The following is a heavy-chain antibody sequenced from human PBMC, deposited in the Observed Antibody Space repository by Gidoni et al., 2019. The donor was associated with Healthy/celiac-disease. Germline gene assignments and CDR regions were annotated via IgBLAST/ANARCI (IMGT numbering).Heavy chain of an antibody. J-gene: IGHJ5*02. V-gene: IGHV4-34*01. CDR3: ARKYSSGWYGWFDP. Sequence: QVQLQQRGAGLLKPSETLSLTCAVYGGSFSGYYWSWIRQPPGKGLEWIGEINHSGSTNYTTSLKSRVTISVDTSKNQFSLKLSSVTAADTAVYYCARKYSSGWYGWFDPWGQGTLVTVSS. CDR1: GGSFSGYY. D-gene: IGHD6-19*01. CDR2: INHSGST.